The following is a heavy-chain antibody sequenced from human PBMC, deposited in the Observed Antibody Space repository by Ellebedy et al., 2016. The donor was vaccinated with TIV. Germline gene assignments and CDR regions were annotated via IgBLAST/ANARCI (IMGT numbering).Heavy chain of an antibody. V-gene: IGHV4-59*01. CDR2: IYNSGST. CDR3: ARIRGYCLDY. D-gene: IGHD5-18*01. CDR1: GGSINSYC. J-gene: IGHJ4*02. Sequence: MPSETLSLTCTISGGSINSYCWSWIRQPAGKGLEWIGNIYNSGSTKFSPSLKSRVTISIDTSKNQFSLKLRSVTAADTAMYYCARIRGYCLDYWGQGTLVTVSA.